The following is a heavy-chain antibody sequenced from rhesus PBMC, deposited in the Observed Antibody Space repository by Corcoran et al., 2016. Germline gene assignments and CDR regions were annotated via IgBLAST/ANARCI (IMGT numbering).Heavy chain of an antibody. CDR2: VFGSGGTT. J-gene: IGHJ6*01. D-gene: IGHD3-34*01. Sequence: QLQLQESGPGLVKPSETLSVTCAVSGGSISSSYWSWIRQAPGKGLEWIGGVFGSGGTTKYNSSLESRVTISIDTYKNQCSLRLTSLAAADTAVYYCARLPAGGGFYGFDSWGQGVVVTVSS. V-gene: IGHV4-169*01. CDR1: GGSISSSY. CDR3: ARLPAGGGFYGFDS.